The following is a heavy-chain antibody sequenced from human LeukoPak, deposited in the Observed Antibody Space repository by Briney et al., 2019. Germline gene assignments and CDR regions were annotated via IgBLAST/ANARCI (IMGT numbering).Heavy chain of an antibody. J-gene: IGHJ5*02. CDR2: VQYGGIT. CDR1: VDSISSHY. CDR3: ARDTYDYYFNP. D-gene: IGHD5-12*01. Sequence: SETLSLTCTVSVDSISSHYRNWIRQPPRKGLEWSVCVQYGGITYYHPSLKSRVAISVDTSKEQFSQILNAVTAADTAVYYCARDTYDYYFNPWGQGTLVSVSS. V-gene: IGHV4-59*11.